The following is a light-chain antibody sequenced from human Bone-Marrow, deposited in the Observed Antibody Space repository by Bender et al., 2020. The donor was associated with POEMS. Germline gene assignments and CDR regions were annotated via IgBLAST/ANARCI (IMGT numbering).Light chain of an antibody. CDR2: MVS. V-gene: IGLV2-14*02. J-gene: IGLJ3*02. Sequence: QSALTQPASVSGSPGQSITISCTGTGSDVGTYGLVSWYQQYPGKAPKLLIYMVSERPSGVPDRFSGSKSGTSASLAITGLQSDDEAIYFCVAWDASLNGWVFGGGTKLTVL. CDR1: GSDVGTYGL. CDR3: VAWDASLNGWV.